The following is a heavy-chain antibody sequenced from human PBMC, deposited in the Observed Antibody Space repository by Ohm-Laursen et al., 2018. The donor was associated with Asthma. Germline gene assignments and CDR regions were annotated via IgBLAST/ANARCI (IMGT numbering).Heavy chain of an antibody. CDR2: INAGNGNT. J-gene: IGHJ4*02. V-gene: IGHV1-3*01. CDR3: ARDISGWYYYDY. Sequence: AASVKVSCKASGYTFTSYAMHWVRQAPGQRLGWMGWINAGNGNTKYSQKFQGRVTITRDTSASTAYMELSSLRSEDTAVYYCARDISGWYYYDYWGQGTLVTVSS. CDR1: GYTFTSYA. D-gene: IGHD6-19*01.